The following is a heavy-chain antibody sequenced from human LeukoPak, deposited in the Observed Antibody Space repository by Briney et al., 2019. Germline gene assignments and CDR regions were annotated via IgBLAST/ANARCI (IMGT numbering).Heavy chain of an antibody. V-gene: IGHV4-61*01. CDR1: GGSVSSGSYY. CDR3: ARGAYYFDY. Sequence: PSETLSLTSIVSGGSVSSGSYYWNWIRQPPGKGREWIGYIYYSGTTNYNPSLKSRVTISVDTSKNQFSLNLSSVTAADTAVYYCARGAYYFDYWGQGTLVTVSS. J-gene: IGHJ4*02. D-gene: IGHD3-16*01. CDR2: IYYSGTT.